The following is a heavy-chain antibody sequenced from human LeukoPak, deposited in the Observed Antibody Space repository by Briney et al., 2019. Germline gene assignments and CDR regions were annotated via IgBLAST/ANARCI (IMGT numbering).Heavy chain of an antibody. CDR3: ARDLPRTSAFDY. CDR1: GGSINTYY. Sequence: PSETLSLTCTVSGGSINTYYWNWIRQPPGKGLEWIGYIYSSGSTNYNPSLKSRVTISVDTSKKQFSLRLSSVTAADTAVYYCARDLPRTSAFDYWGQGTLVTVSS. CDR2: IYSSGST. J-gene: IGHJ4*02. V-gene: IGHV4-59*12.